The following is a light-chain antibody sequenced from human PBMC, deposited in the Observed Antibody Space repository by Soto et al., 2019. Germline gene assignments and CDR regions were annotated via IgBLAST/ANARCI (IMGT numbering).Light chain of an antibody. Sequence: EIVMTQSPATLSVSPGERATLSCRASQSISNKVGWYQQKPGQAPRLLIYGASTRATGVPPRFSGSGSGTECTLTISSLQSEDFAVYYCQQYNIWSSITFGQGTRLEMK. CDR1: QSISNK. J-gene: IGKJ5*01. V-gene: IGKV3-15*01. CDR2: GAS. CDR3: QQYNIWSSIT.